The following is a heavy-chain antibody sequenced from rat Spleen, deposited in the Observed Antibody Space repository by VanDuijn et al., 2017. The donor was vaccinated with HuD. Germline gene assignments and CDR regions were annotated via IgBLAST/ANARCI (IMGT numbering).Heavy chain of an antibody. D-gene: IGHD1-11*01. Sequence: EVQLVESGGGLVQPGRSLKLSCAASGFTFSNSYMAWVRQAPTKGLEWVASISYDGGSTYYRVSVKGRFTISRDNAKSTLYLQMDSLRFEDTATYYCARGRLDYWGQGVMVTVSS. V-gene: IGHV5-20*01. CDR2: ISYDGGST. CDR3: ARGRLDY. J-gene: IGHJ2*01. CDR1: GFTFSNSY.